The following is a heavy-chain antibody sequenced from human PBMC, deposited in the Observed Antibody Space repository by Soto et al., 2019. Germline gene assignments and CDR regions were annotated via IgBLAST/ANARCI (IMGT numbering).Heavy chain of an antibody. J-gene: IGHJ4*02. CDR2: INWNVGST. CDR3: ARLYSSGWYGPGRY. V-gene: IGHV3-20*04. CDR1: GFTFDDYG. Sequence: EVQLVESGGGVVRPGGSLRLSCAASGFTFDDYGMSWVRQAPGKGLEWVSGINWNVGSTGYADSVKGRFTISRDNAKNSLYLKMNSMRAEDTAWYYCARLYSSGWYGPGRYWGQGTLVTFAS. D-gene: IGHD6-19*01.